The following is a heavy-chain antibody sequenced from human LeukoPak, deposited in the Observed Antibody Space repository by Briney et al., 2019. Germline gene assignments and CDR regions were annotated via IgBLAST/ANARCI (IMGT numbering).Heavy chain of an antibody. V-gene: IGHV1-69*04. J-gene: IGHJ4*02. CDR3: ARDLKGIPFDY. D-gene: IGHD6-13*01. CDR1: GYTFTSYY. Sequence: ASVKVSCKASGYTFTSYYMHWVRQAPGHGLGWMGRIIPILGIANYAQKFQGRVTITADKSTSTAYMELSSLRSEDTAVYYCARDLKGIPFDYWGQGTLVTVSS. CDR2: IIPILGIA.